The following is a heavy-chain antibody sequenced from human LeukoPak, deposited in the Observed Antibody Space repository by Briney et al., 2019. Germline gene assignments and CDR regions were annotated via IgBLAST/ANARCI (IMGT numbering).Heavy chain of an antibody. D-gene: IGHD6-19*01. Sequence: SETLSLTCAVSGYSISSGYYWGWIRQPPGKGLEWIGSIYHSGSTYYNPSLKSRVTISVDTSKNQFSLKLSSVTAADTAVYYCARRGYSSGWHYFDYWGQGTLVTVSS. J-gene: IGHJ4*02. CDR3: ARRGYSSGWHYFDY. CDR1: GYSISSGYY. V-gene: IGHV4-38-2*01. CDR2: IYHSGST.